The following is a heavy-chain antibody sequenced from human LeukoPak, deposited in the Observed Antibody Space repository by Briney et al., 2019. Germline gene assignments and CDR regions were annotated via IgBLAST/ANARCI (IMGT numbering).Heavy chain of an antibody. CDR2: IYTSGST. CDR1: GGSISSYY. D-gene: IGHD6-19*01. CDR3: ARDDGIAVAGNYYYYYMTS. Sequence: SETLSLTCTVSGGSISSYYWSWIRQPAGKGLEWIGRIYTSGSTNYNPSLKSRVTISVDTSKNQFSLKLSSVTAADTAVYYCARDDGIAVAGNYYYYYMTSGAKGPRSPSP. V-gene: IGHV4-4*07. J-gene: IGHJ6*03.